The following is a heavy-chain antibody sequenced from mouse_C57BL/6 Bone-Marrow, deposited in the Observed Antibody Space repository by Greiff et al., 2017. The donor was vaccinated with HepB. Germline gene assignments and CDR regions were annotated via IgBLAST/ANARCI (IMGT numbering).Heavy chain of an antibody. J-gene: IGHJ2*01. CDR1: GYTFTDYN. D-gene: IGHD2-4*01. Sequence: VQLQQSGPELVKPGASVKMSCKASGYTFTDYNMHWVKQSLGKSLEWIGYINPNNGGTSYNQKFKGKATLTVNKSSSTAYMELRSLTSEDSAVYYCASPYYDYVYFDYWGQGTTLTVSS. CDR2: INPNNGGT. V-gene: IGHV1-22*01. CDR3: ASPYYDYVYFDY.